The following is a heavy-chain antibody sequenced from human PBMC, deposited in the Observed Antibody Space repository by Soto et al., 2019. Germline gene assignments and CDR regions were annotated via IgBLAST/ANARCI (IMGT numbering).Heavy chain of an antibody. CDR1: VGTFSSYA. J-gene: IGHJ4*02. Sequence: QGQLVQSGAEVKKPWSSVKFSCKASVGTFSSYAISWVRQAPGQGLAWMGGIIPIFGTANYAQKFQGRVTITGDESTSTAYMELSSLRSEDTAVYYCARNVEMDTQGFDYWGQGTLVTVSS. CDR3: ARNVEMDTQGFDY. V-gene: IGHV1-69*01. CDR2: IIPIFGTA. D-gene: IGHD5-18*01.